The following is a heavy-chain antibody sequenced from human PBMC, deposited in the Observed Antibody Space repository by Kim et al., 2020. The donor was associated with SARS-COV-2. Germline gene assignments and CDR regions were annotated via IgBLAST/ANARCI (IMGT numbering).Heavy chain of an antibody. D-gene: IGHD6-25*01. CDR1: GFSFSTYA. V-gene: IGHV3-23*01. CDR3: ATGLRSGNSG. CDR2: ISHSGGNT. Sequence: GGSLRLSCAASGFSFSTYAMNWVRQAPGKGLEWVSTISHSGGNTHYADSVQGRFIISRDNSKNTLFLQMNSLRAEDTAVYYCATGLRSGNSGRGQGTLVIVPS. J-gene: IGHJ1*01.